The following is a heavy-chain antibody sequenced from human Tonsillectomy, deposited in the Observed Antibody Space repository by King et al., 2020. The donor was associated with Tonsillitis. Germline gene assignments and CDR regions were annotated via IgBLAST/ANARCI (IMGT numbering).Heavy chain of an antibody. CDR1: GFTVSFNY. D-gene: IGHD6-13*01. V-gene: IGHV3-66*01. Sequence: QLVESGGGLVQPGGSLRLSCAASGFTVSFNYMSWVRQAPGKGLEWVSVIYTGGSTYYADSVKGRFTISRDNSKNTLYLQMNSLRAEDTAIYYCARDPAAAGIIDYWGQGTLVTVSS. CDR3: ARDPAAAGIIDY. CDR2: IYTGGST. J-gene: IGHJ4*02.